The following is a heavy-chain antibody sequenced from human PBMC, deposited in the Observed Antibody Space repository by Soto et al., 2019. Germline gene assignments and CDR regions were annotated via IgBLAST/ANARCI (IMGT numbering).Heavy chain of an antibody. J-gene: IGHJ6*02. CDR3: ARDVTVGPTYSGPYFYSMDV. Sequence: GGSLRLSCAASEFTFSDYGMHWVRQAPGEGLEWVAVIWYDGSNYRYADFVKGRFTISRDNSKNTLYLQMNSLRVEDTAVYYCARDVTVGPTYSGPYFYSMDVWGQGTTVTVSS. CDR2: IWYDGSNY. V-gene: IGHV3-33*01. CDR1: EFTFSDYG. D-gene: IGHD1-26*01.